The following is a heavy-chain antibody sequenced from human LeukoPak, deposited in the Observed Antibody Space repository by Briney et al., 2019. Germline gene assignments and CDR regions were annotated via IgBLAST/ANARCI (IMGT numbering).Heavy chain of an antibody. CDR3: ARGDFCSGYYRNFDY. Sequence: ASVKVSCKASGGTFSSYAISWVRQARGQGLEWTGGIIPIFGTANYAQKFQGGVTITTDESTSTAYMELSSLRSEDTAVYYCARGDFCSGYYRNFDYWGQGTLVTVSS. V-gene: IGHV1-69*05. D-gene: IGHD3-3*01. CDR2: IIPIFGTA. CDR1: GGTFSSYA. J-gene: IGHJ4*02.